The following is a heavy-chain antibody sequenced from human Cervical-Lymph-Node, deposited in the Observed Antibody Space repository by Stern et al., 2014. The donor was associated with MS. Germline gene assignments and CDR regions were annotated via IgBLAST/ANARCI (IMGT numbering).Heavy chain of an antibody. CDR3: AKEGDGGSGTYEQFELDW. CDR2: IGRSGGNT. V-gene: IGHV3-23*04. D-gene: IGHD3-10*01. CDR1: GFTFSRYA. Sequence: EVQLVESGGGLVQPGGSLRLSCAASGFTFSRYAMSWVRQGSGEGLGGVSAIGRSGGNTYYADSVKGRFTISRDNSKSTLFLQMNSLTVDDTAVYYCAKEGDGGSGTYEQFELDWWGQGILVTVSS. J-gene: IGHJ4*02.